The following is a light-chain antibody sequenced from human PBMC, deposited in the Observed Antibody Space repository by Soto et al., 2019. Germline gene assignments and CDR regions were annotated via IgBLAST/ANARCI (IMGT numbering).Light chain of an antibody. CDR2: EGS. CDR1: SDDIGRYNQ. V-gene: IGLV2-23*01. Sequence: QSVLTQPASVSGSPGQSITISCTGSSDDIGRYNQVSWYQQHPGKAPKVMIYEGSQRPSGVSNRFSGSKSGNTASLTISGLQAEDEADYYCCSYVGSTTYVFGSGTQLTVL. J-gene: IGLJ7*01. CDR3: CSYVGSTTYV.